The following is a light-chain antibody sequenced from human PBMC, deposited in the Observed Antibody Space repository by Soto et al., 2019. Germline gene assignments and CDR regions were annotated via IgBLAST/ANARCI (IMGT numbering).Light chain of an antibody. CDR3: MQALQAPFT. J-gene: IGKJ3*01. CDR2: SGS. Sequence: EIVMTQSPLSLPVTPGEPASISCKSSQSLLHSNGYNYLDWYLQKPGQSSQLLIYSGSNRASGVPDRFSGSGSGTDFTLKLSRVEAEDVAFYYCMQALQAPFTFGPGTKVDIK. CDR1: QSLLHSNGYNY. V-gene: IGKV2-28*01.